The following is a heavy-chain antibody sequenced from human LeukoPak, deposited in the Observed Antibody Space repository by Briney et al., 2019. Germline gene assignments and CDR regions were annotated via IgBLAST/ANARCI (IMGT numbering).Heavy chain of an antibody. J-gene: IGHJ4*02. D-gene: IGHD3-10*01. Sequence: ASVKVSCKASGYTFTSDDINWVRQATGQGLEWMGWMNPNSGNTGYAQKFQGRVTMTRNTSISTAYMELSSLRSEDTAVYYCARITTMVQGVLSYWGQGTLGTVSS. CDR2: MNPNSGNT. CDR3: ARITTMVQGVLSY. V-gene: IGHV1-8*01. CDR1: GYTFTSDD.